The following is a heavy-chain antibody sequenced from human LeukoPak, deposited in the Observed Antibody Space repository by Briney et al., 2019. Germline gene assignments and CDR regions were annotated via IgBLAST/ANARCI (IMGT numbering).Heavy chain of an antibody. CDR3: ARDLEGQWLVFDY. D-gene: IGHD6-19*01. CDR1: GFTFSSYA. V-gene: IGHV3-21*01. Sequence: GGSLRLSCAASGFTFSSYAMSWVRQAPGKGLEWVSSISSSSSYIYYADSVKGRFTISRDNAKNSLYLQMNSLRAEDTAVYYCARDLEGQWLVFDYWGQGTLVTVSS. J-gene: IGHJ4*02. CDR2: ISSSSSYI.